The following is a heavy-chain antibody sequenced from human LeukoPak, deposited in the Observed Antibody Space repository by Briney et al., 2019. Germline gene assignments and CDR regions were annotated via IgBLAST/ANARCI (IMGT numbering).Heavy chain of an antibody. V-gene: IGHV4-4*02. CDR2: IYHSGST. CDR1: GGSISSSNW. D-gene: IGHD3-22*01. J-gene: IGHJ4*02. CDR3: ARDDYYDSSGYYLLDY. Sequence: SGTLSLTCAVSGGSISSSNWWSWVRQPPGQGLEWIGEIYHSGSTNYNPSLKSRVTISVDKSKNQFSLKLSSVTAADTAVYYCARDDYYDSSGYYLLDYWGQGTLVTVSS.